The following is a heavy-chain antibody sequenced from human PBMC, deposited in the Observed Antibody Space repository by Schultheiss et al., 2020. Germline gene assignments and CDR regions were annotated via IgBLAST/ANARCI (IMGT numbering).Heavy chain of an antibody. CDR3: AREGIAVSGAFANWFDP. V-gene: IGHV4-61*02. CDR2: IYTSGST. D-gene: IGHD6-19*01. CDR1: GGSISSGSYY. J-gene: IGHJ5*02. Sequence: SETLSLTCTVSGGSISSGSYYWSWIRQPAGKGLEWIGRIYTSGSTNYNPSLKSRVTMSVDTSKNQFSLKLASVTAADTAVYYCAREGIAVSGAFANWFDPWGQGTLVTVSS.